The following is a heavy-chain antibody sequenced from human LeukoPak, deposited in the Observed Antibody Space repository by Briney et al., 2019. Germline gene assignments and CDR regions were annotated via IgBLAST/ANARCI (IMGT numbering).Heavy chain of an antibody. CDR1: GFTFSSYA. V-gene: IGHV3-23*01. J-gene: IGHJ4*02. Sequence: PGGSLRLSCAASGFTFSSYAMSWVRQAPGKGLEWVSSKSGGGGSTYYADSVKGRFTISRDDSKNTLFLQLNSLRPEDTAVYYCAKGGPYSREGYFDYWGQGTLVTVSS. CDR3: AKGGPYSREGYFDY. CDR2: KSGGGGST. D-gene: IGHD6-13*01.